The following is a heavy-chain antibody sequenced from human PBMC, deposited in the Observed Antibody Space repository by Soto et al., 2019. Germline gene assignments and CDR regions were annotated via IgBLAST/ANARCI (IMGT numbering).Heavy chain of an antibody. J-gene: IGHJ4*02. CDR3: AKDGATKGWPFDY. Sequence: EVQLVESGGGLVQPGRSLRLSCAASGFTFDDYAMHWVRQAPGKGLEWVSGISWNSGSIGYADSVKGRFTISRDNAKNSLYLQMNSLRAEDTALYYCAKDGATKGWPFDYWGQGTLVTVSS. V-gene: IGHV3-9*01. CDR2: ISWNSGSI. CDR1: GFTFDDYA. D-gene: IGHD1-26*01.